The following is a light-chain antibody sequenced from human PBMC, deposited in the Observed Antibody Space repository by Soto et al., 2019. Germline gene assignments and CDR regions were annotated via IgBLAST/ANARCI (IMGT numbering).Light chain of an antibody. CDR1: QNIDNW. Sequence: DIQMTQSPSTLSASVGDRVTITCRANQNIDNWLAWYQQKPGKAPKLLIYDASTSESGVSSRFSGSGSGTDFTLSISSLQPDDSATYYCLQYYTCLFTLGQGTQLEIK. V-gene: IGKV1-5*01. CDR3: LQYYTCLFT. J-gene: IGKJ2*01. CDR2: DAS.